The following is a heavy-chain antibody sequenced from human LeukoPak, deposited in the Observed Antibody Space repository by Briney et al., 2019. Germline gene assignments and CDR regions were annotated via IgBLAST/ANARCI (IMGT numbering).Heavy chain of an antibody. Sequence: PGESLKISCKGSGYSFTSYWIGWVRQMPGKGLEWMGSIYPGDSDTKYSPSFQGQVTISVDKSTNTAYLQWKSLKASDTAMYYCAGGDVVRGVSWFDSWGQGALVPVSS. V-gene: IGHV5-51*01. CDR3: AGGDVVRGVSWFDS. D-gene: IGHD3-16*01. CDR1: GYSFTSYW. J-gene: IGHJ5*01. CDR2: IYPGDSDT.